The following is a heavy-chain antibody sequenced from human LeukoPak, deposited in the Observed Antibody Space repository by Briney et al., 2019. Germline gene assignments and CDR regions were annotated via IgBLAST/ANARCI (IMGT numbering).Heavy chain of an antibody. Sequence: PGGSLRLSCAASGFSFSGYGMHWVRQAPGKGLEWVTFIRYDGSTKSYADSVKGRFTIARDNSKNTLYLQMNSLRAEDTAVYFLAKDYTNGFDYWGQGPWSPSPQ. CDR2: IRYDGSTK. CDR3: AKDYTNGFDY. V-gene: IGHV3-30*02. J-gene: IGHJ4*02. D-gene: IGHD2-2*02. CDR1: GFSFSGYG.